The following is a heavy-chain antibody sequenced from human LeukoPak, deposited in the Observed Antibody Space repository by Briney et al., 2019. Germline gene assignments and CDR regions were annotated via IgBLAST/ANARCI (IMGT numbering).Heavy chain of an antibody. CDR3: ARDGIYGGYDY. CDR2: INSDGSST. Sequence: PGGSLRLSCAASGFTFSSYWMHWVRQAPGKGLVWVSRINSDGSSTSYADSVKGRFTISRDNAKNTLYLQMNSLRAEDTAVYHCARDGIYGGYDYWGQGTLVTVSS. D-gene: IGHD5-12*01. J-gene: IGHJ4*02. CDR1: GFTFSSYW. V-gene: IGHV3-74*01.